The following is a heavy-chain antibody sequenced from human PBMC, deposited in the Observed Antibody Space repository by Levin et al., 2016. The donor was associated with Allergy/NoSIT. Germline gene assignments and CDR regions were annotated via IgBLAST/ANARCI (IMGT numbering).Heavy chain of an antibody. CDR2: INSDGSST. Sequence: VRQAPGKGLVWVSRINSDGSSTSYADSVKGRFTISRDNAKNTLYLQMNSLRAEDTAVYYCANSIFGVPYYYYGMDVWGQGTTVTVSS. D-gene: IGHD3-3*01. J-gene: IGHJ6*02. V-gene: IGHV3-74*01. CDR3: ANSIFGVPYYYYGMDV.